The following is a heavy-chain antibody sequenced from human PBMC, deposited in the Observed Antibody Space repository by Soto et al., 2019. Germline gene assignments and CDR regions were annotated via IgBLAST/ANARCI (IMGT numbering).Heavy chain of an antibody. CDR3: ARDRPQGILTGYFFDY. CDR1: GFTFRSYA. V-gene: IGHV3-30-3*01. D-gene: IGHD3-9*01. CDR2: ITGNGSNK. Sequence: GGSLRLSCAASGFTFRSYAMSWVRPAPGKGLEWVSVITGNGSNKYYADSVKGRFTISRDNSKNTLYLQMNSLRAEDTAVYYCARDRPQGILTGYFFDYWGQGTLVTVSS. J-gene: IGHJ4*02.